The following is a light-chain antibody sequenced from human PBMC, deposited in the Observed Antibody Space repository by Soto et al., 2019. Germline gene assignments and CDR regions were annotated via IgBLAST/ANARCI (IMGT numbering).Light chain of an antibody. CDR3: GTWDSSLSAWV. J-gene: IGLJ3*02. CDR2: DNN. V-gene: IGLV1-51*01. Sequence: QSALTQPASVSGSPGQSITISCTGASSDVGSYDLVSWYQQHSGKAPKLIIYDNNKRPSGIPDRFSGSKSGTSATLGITGLQTGDEADYYCGTWDSSLSAWVFGGGTKLTVL. CDR1: SSDVGSYDL.